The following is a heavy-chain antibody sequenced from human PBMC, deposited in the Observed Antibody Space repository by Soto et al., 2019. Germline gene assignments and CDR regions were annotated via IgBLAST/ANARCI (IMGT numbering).Heavy chain of an antibody. CDR1: GFTFNKDA. D-gene: IGHD3-10*01. V-gene: IGHV3-23*01. Sequence: SGFTFNKDAMSWVRRAPGKGLEWVSGISGSGATTFFADSVKGLFTISRDNSKNTLYLQMNSLRAEDTAVYYCAKGSRIALVRGTTVYFDYWGQGSLVTVSS. CDR2: ISGSGATT. J-gene: IGHJ4*02. CDR3: AKGSRIALVRGTTVYFDY.